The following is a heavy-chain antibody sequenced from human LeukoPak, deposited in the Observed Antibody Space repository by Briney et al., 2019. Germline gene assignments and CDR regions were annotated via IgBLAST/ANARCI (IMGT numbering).Heavy chain of an antibody. V-gene: IGHV4-59*01. CDR3: ARVYRDYFYGMDV. CDR2: IYYSGST. J-gene: IGHJ6*02. D-gene: IGHD1-26*01. CDR1: GGSISSYY. Sequence: SETLSLTCTVSGGSISSYYWSWIQQPPGKGLEWIGYIYYSGSTNYNPSLKSRVTISVDTSKNQFSLKLSSVTAADTAVYYCARVYRDYFYGMDVWGQGTTVTVSS.